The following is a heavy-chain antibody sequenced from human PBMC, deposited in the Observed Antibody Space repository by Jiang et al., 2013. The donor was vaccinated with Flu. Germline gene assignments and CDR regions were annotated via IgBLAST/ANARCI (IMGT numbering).Heavy chain of an antibody. D-gene: IGHD5-18*01. CDR1: GYTFTSYY. J-gene: IGHJ4*02. V-gene: IGHV1-46*01. Sequence: GYTFTSYYMHWVRQAPGQGLEWMGIINPSGGSTSYAQKFQGRVTMTRDTSTSTVYMELSSLRSEDTAVYYCARDLNPPRGAMVPSVMDYWGQGTLVTVSS. CDR3: ARDLNPPRGAMVPSVMDY. CDR2: INPSGGST.